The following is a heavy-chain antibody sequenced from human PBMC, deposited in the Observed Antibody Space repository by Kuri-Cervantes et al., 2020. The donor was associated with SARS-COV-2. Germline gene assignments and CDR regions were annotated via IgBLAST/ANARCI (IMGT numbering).Heavy chain of an antibody. D-gene: IGHD3-16*01. CDR3: ARAYDYAPTNFDY. CDR1: GGSISSYY. Sequence: SETLSLTCTVSGGSISSYYWSWIRQPPGKGLEWIGYIYYSGSTNYNPSLKSRVTISVDTSKNQFSLKLSSVTAADTAVYYCARAYDYAPTNFDYWGQGTLGTVSS. J-gene: IGHJ4*02. V-gene: IGHV4-59*12. CDR2: IYYSGST.